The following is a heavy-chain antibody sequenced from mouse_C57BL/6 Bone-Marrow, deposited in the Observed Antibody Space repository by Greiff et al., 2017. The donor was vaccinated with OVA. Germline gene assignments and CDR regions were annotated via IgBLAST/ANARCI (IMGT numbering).Heavy chain of an antibody. CDR3: ARGYYYGSSKIPFAY. D-gene: IGHD1-1*01. CDR1: GYTFTSYW. V-gene: IGHV1-69*01. J-gene: IGHJ3*01. Sequence: QVQLQQPGAELVMPGASVKLSCKASGYTFTSYWMHWVKQRPGQGLEWIGEIDPSDSYTNDNQKFKGKSTLTVDKSSSTAYMQLSSLTSEDSAVYYLARGYYYGSSKIPFAYWGQGTLVTVSA. CDR2: IDPSDSYT.